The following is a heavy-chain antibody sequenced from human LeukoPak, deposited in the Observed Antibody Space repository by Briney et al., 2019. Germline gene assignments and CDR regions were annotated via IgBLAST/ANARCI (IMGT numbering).Heavy chain of an antibody. Sequence: ASVKVSCKASGYAFTGYYMHWVRQAPGQGLEWMGWINPNSGGTNYAQKFQGRVTMTRDTSISAAYMGLSRLRSDDTAVYYCAREIQLWLYIDYWGQGTLVTVSS. D-gene: IGHD5-18*01. CDR3: AREIQLWLYIDY. J-gene: IGHJ4*02. CDR2: INPNSGGT. CDR1: GYAFTGYY. V-gene: IGHV1-2*02.